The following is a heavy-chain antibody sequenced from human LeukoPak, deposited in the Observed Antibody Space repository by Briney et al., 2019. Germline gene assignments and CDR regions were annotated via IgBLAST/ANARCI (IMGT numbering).Heavy chain of an antibody. D-gene: IGHD7-27*01. CDR3: ARGNWAEDGYFDY. V-gene: IGHV3-48*03. CDR1: GFTFSSYE. CDR2: ISSSGSTI. Sequence: PGGSLRLSCAASGFTFSSYEMNWVRQAPGEGLEWVSYISSSGSTIYYADSVKGRFTISRDNAKHSLYLQMNSLRAEDTAVYYCARGNWAEDGYFDYWGQGTLVTVSS. J-gene: IGHJ4*02.